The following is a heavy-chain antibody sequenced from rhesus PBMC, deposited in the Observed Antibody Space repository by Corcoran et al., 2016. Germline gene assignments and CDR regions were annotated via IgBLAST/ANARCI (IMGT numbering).Heavy chain of an antibody. D-gene: IGHD6-25*01. J-gene: IGHJ4*01. CDR3: ARDIAAAGRSYY. CDR1: GGSFSSGYYY. Sequence: QVQLQESGPGLVKPSETLSLTCAVSGGSFSSGYYYWSWIRQPPGKGLEWIGYITYSRSTNYTPSLKSRVTISRDTSKNQFSLKLSSGTAADTAVYYCARDIAAAGRSYYWGQGVLVTVSS. V-gene: IGHV4-122*02. CDR2: ITYSRST.